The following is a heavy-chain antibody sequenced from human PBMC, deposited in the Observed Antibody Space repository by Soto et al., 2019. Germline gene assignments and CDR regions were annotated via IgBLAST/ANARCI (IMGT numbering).Heavy chain of an antibody. CDR2: VSSTGSS. CDR3: ARGVTAAGTDWLDP. D-gene: IGHD6-13*01. J-gene: IGHJ5*02. CDR1: GGSISNYY. V-gene: IGHV4-4*07. Sequence: PSETLSLTCTVSGGSISNYYWSWIRQSAEKRLEWIGRVSSTGSSYYNPSLKSRVTISVDTSKNQVSLNLTSVTAADTAVYYCARGVTAAGTDWLDPWGQGTLVTVSS.